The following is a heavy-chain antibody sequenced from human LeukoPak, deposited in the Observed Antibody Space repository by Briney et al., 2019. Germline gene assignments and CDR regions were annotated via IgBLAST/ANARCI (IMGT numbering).Heavy chain of an antibody. CDR3: ARDLSPVVRASPMGY. Sequence: GRSLRLSCAASGFTFSSYGMHWVRQAPGKGLEWVAVISYDGSNKYYADSVKGRFTISRDNSKNTLYLQMNSLRAEDTAVYYCARDLSPVVRASPMGYWGQGTLVTVSS. CDR2: ISYDGSNK. J-gene: IGHJ4*02. D-gene: IGHD3-10*01. CDR1: GFTFSSYG. V-gene: IGHV3-30*03.